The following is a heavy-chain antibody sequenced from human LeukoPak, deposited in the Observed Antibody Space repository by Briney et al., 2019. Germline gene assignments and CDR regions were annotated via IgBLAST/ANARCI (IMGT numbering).Heavy chain of an antibody. V-gene: IGHV3-13*04. CDR3: ARVLVAGTWAFDL. Sequence: GGSLRLSCAASGFTFSNYDMHWVRQSSGTGLEWVSAIASTGDTYLSGSVKGRFSISRENAKNSLYLEMNSLRAGDTAMYYCARVLVAGTWAFDLWDQGTMVIVSP. D-gene: IGHD6-19*01. J-gene: IGHJ3*01. CDR2: IASTGDT. CDR1: GFTFSNYD.